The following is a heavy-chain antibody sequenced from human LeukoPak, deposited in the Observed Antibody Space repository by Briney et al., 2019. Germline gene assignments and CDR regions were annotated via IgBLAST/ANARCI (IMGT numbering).Heavy chain of an antibody. CDR1: GGAITGSSXX. Sequence: SETLSLTCSVSGGAITGSSXXXGWIRQPPXXXXXXXXSLYXSXXTXYNPSLXSRXTIXADTSKNQFSLKLISVTAADRAVYYCARQYYDRTGYYYFDYWDQGTLVTVSS. CDR2: LYXSXXT. V-gene: IGHV4-39*01. D-gene: IGHD3-22*01. CDR3: ARQYYDRTGYYYFDY. J-gene: IGHJ4*02.